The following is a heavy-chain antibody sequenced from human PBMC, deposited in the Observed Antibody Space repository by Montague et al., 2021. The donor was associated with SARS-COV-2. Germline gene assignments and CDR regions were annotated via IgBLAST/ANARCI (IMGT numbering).Heavy chain of an antibody. J-gene: IGHJ6*02. D-gene: IGHD6-13*01. CDR1: GFTFSSYS. CDR3: ASSRAAGTVYYYYGMDV. Sequence: SLRLSCAASGFTFSSYSMNWVRQAPGKGLEWVSSISRSRSYIYYADSVKGRFTISRDSAKNSLYLQMNSLRAEDTAVYYCASSRAAGTVYYYYGMDVWGQGTTVTVSS. CDR2: ISRSRSYI. V-gene: IGHV3-21*01.